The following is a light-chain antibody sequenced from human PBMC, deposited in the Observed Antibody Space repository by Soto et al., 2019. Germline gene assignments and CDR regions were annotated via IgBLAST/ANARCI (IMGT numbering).Light chain of an antibody. J-gene: IGLJ3*02. CDR3: EAWDDSLNGPV. V-gene: IGLV1-44*01. CDR2: ANN. Sequence: QSVLTQPPSASGTPGQKITISCSGSTSDIGSNTVNWYQQVPGTAPKLLIYANNQRPSGVPDRFSGSKSGTSASLAISGLQSEDEADYYCEAWDDSLNGPVFGGWTKVTVL. CDR1: TSDIGSNT.